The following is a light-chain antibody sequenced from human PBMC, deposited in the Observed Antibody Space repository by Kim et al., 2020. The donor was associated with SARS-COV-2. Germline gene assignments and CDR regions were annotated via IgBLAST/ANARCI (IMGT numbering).Light chain of an antibody. CDR1: PGVSSY. CDR2: DAS. Sequence: LAPGQSAPPSCRARPGVSSYLAWYQQKPGQAPRLLIYDASNRATGIPARFSGSGSGTDFTLTISSLEPEDFAVYYCQQRSNWPPYTFGQGTKLEI. CDR3: QQRSNWPPYT. J-gene: IGKJ2*01. V-gene: IGKV3-11*01.